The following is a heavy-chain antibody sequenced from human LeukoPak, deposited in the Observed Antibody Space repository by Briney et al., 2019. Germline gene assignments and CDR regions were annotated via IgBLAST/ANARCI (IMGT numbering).Heavy chain of an antibody. J-gene: IGHJ5*02. V-gene: IGHV3-66*01. CDR3: ARGSTVKGFDP. D-gene: IGHD4-17*01. CDR2: IYTAGST. Sequence: PGGSLRLSCAASGFTVSSNYMSWVRQAPGKGLEWVSIIYTAGSTYYADSVKGRFTISRDNSKNTVSLQMNSLRAEDTAVYYCARGSTVKGFDPWGQGTLVTVSS. CDR1: GFTVSSNY.